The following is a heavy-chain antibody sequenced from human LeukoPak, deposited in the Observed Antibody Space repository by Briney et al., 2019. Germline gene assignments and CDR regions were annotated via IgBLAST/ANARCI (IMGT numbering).Heavy chain of an antibody. V-gene: IGHV3-23*01. J-gene: IGHJ4*02. Sequence: GGSLRLSCAASGFPFSSYAMSWVRQAPGKGLEWVSGISGSGGTTDYADSMKGRFTISRDNSKNTLYLQVNSLRAEDTAIYYCAKYPIVAAAAIGPVFDYWGQGTLVTVSS. CDR1: GFPFSSYA. CDR2: ISGSGGTT. CDR3: AKYPIVAAAAIGPVFDY. D-gene: IGHD6-25*01.